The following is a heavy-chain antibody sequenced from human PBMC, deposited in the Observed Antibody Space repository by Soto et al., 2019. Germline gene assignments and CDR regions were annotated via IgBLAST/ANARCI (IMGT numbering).Heavy chain of an antibody. Sequence: SQPLSLTFAISGDSVSGNSAAWNWISQSPSRGLEWLGRTYYRSRWYNDYAVSVKSRINVTPDTSKNQFSLHLNSVTPEDTAVYYCATEVPYYGSSDSCLDYWGQGALGTVAS. D-gene: IGHD3-16*01. J-gene: IGHJ4*02. CDR2: TYYRSRWYN. CDR1: GDSVSGNSAA. CDR3: ATEVPYYGSSDSCLDY. V-gene: IGHV6-1*01.